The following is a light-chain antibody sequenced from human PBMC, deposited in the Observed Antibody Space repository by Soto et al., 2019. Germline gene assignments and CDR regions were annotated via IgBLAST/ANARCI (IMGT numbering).Light chain of an antibody. Sequence: EIVLTQSPGTLSLSPGERATLSCRASQSVSSSYLAWYQQKPGQAPRLLIYDASSRATGIPDRFSGSGSGIDFTLTISRLEPEDVAVYYCQQYCSSPRTFGQGTKVEI. J-gene: IGKJ1*01. V-gene: IGKV3-20*01. CDR1: QSVSSSY. CDR2: DAS. CDR3: QQYCSSPRT.